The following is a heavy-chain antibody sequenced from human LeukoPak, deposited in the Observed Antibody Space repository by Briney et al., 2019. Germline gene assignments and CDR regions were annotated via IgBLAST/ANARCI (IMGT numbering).Heavy chain of an antibody. D-gene: IGHD5-24*01. CDR1: GGSFNGYY. CDR2: INHSGST. J-gene: IGHJ4*02. CDR3: ARGRRRDGYNY. V-gene: IGHV4-34*01. Sequence: PSETLSLTCAVYGGSFNGYYWSWIRQPPGKGLEWIGEINHSGSTNYNPSLKSRVTISVDTSKNQFSLKLSSVTAADTAVYYCARGRRRDGYNYWGQGTLVTVSS.